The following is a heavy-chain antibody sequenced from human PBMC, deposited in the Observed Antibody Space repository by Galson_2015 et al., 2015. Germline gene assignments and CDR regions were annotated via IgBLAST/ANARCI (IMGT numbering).Heavy chain of an antibody. J-gene: IGHJ6*02. Sequence: SLRLSCAASGFTFSSYSMNWVRQAPGKGLEWVSYISSSSSTIYYADSVKGRFTISRDNAKNSLYLQMNSLRDGDTAVYYCARDRGIAGSHYGMDVWGQGTTVTVSS. CDR1: GFTFSSYS. CDR2: ISSSSSTI. CDR3: ARDRGIAGSHYGMDV. D-gene: IGHD6-13*01. V-gene: IGHV3-48*02.